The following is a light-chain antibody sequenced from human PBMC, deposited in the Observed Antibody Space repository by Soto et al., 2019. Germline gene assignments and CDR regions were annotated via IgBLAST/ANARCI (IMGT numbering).Light chain of an antibody. J-gene: IGKJ1*01. V-gene: IGKV1-9*01. CDR2: AAS. Sequence: DIQLTQSPSFLSASVGDRVTITCRASQGISSYLAWYQQKPGKAPKLLIYAASTLQSGVPSRFSGSGSGTEFTLTISSLPPEDFATYYCQQLTSYPPWTFGQGTKVEIK. CDR1: QGISSY. CDR3: QQLTSYPPWT.